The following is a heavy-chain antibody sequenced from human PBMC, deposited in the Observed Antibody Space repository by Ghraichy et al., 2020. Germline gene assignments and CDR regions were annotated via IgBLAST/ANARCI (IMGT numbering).Heavy chain of an antibody. CDR3: ARDLPDTAMVTRAKYYYYGMDV. J-gene: IGHJ6*02. CDR1: GYTFTSYG. Sequence: ASVKVSCKASGYTFTSYGISWVRQAPGQGLEWMGWISAYNGNTNYAQKLQGRVTMTTDTSTSTAYMELRSLRSDDTAVYYCARDLPDTAMVTRAKYYYYGMDVWGQGTTVTVSS. V-gene: IGHV1-18*01. CDR2: ISAYNGNT. D-gene: IGHD5-18*01.